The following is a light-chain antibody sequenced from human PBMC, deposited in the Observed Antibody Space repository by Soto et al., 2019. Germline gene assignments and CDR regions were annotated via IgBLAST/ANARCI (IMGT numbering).Light chain of an antibody. CDR3: AAWDDSLNGPV. J-gene: IGLJ2*01. V-gene: IGLV1-44*01. Sequence: QSVLTQPPSASGTPGQSVTISCSGSSSNIGSNTVNWYQQLPGTAPKLLIYSNNHRPSGVPDRFSGSKSGTSASLAISGLQSGDEADYYCAAWDDSLNGPVFGGGTKLTVL. CDR2: SNN. CDR1: SSNIGSNT.